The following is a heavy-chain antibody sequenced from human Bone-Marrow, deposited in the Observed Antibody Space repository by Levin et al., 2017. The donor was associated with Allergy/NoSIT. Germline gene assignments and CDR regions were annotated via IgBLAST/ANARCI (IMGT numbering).Heavy chain of an antibody. CDR3: ATAKDSGSYYRVDY. D-gene: IGHD3-10*01. Sequence: GESLKISCAGSGFTFSRYAMSWVRQAPGKGLEWVSCVSGIGGVTYHAASVKGRFTISRDNSENTLYLQMNSLRAEDTAIYYCATAKDSGSYYRVDYWGQGALVTVSS. CDR1: GFTFSRYA. J-gene: IGHJ4*02. CDR2: VSGIGGVT. V-gene: IGHV3-23*01.